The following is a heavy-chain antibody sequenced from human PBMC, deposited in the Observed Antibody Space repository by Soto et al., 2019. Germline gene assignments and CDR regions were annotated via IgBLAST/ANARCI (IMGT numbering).Heavy chain of an antibody. J-gene: IGHJ4*02. V-gene: IGHV4-59*13. CDR1: GSSLSDYY. CDR3: ARSGRQYYDFWKGFLFDY. Sequence: QVQLQESGPGLVKPSEPLSLTCTVSGSSLSDYYWCWLRHAQGKGLEWIGYIYYRGSTDYNPSLKSRVTISEDKSTNQFSLSLTSVTAADTAVYFCARSGRQYYDFWKGFLFDYWGQGIVVTVSS. CDR2: IYYRGST. D-gene: IGHD3-3*01.